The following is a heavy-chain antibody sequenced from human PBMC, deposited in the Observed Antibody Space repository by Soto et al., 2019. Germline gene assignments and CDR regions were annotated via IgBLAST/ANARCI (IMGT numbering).Heavy chain of an antibody. CDR2: IYYSGST. Sequence: PSETLSLTCTVSGGSISGYYWSWIRQPPGKGLEWIVYIYYSGSTNYNPSLKSRVTISVDTSKNQFSLKMSPVTAADTAVYCCARLPRSAPYTHFDYWGQGTLVTVSS. V-gene: IGHV4-59*08. CDR1: GGSISGYY. D-gene: IGHD6-6*01. J-gene: IGHJ4*02. CDR3: ARLPRSAPYTHFDY.